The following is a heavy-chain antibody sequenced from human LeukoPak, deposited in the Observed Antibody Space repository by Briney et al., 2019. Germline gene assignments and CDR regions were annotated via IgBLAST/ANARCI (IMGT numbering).Heavy chain of an antibody. J-gene: IGHJ6*02. V-gene: IGHV3-64*01. CDR2: VSSNGGST. D-gene: IGHD2-15*01. CDR3: ARESPSYCSGGSCYSGYGMDV. Sequence: GGSLRLSCAASGFTFSSYAMHWVRQAPGKGLEYVSAVSSNGGSTYYANSVKGRFTISRDNSKNTLYLQMGSLRAEDMAVYYCARESPSYCSGGSCYSGYGMDVWGQGTTVTVSS. CDR1: GFTFSSYA.